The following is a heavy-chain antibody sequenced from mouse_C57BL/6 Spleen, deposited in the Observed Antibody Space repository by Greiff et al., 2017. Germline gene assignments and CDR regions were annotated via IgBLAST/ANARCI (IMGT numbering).Heavy chain of an antibody. V-gene: IGHV5-17*01. CDR2: ISSGSSTI. CDR1: GFTFSDYG. CDR3: ARAEGYYPYY. Sequence: EVQRVESGGGLVKPGGSLKLSCAASGFTFSDYGMHWVRQAPEKGLEWVAYISSGSSTIYYADTVKGRFTISRDNAKNTLFLQMTSLRSDDTAMYYCARAEGYYPYYWGQGTTLTVSS. J-gene: IGHJ2*01. D-gene: IGHD2-3*01.